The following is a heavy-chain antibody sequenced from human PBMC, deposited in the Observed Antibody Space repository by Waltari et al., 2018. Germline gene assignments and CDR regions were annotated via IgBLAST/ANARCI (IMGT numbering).Heavy chain of an antibody. CDR1: GFTVRSNY. J-gene: IGHJ3*02. CDR2: IYSGGST. D-gene: IGHD3-22*01. V-gene: IGHV3-53*01. Sequence: EVQLVESGGGLIQPGGSLRLSCAASGFTVRSNYMSWVRQAPGKGLEWVSVIYSGGSTYYADSVKGRFTISRDNSKNTLYLQMNSLRAEDTAVYYCARGIQGGTMIVVDAFDIWGQGTMVTVSS. CDR3: ARGIQGGTMIVVDAFDI.